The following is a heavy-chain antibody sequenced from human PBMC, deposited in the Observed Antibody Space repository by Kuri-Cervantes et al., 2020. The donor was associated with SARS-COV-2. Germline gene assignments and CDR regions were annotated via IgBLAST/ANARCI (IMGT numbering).Heavy chain of an antibody. D-gene: IGHD7-27*01. J-gene: IGHJ4*02. CDR1: GYTFTGYY. V-gene: IGHV1-2*04. CDR2: INPNSGGT. Sequence: ASVKVSCKASGYTFTGYYMHWVRQAPGQGLEWMGWINPNSGGTNYAQKFQGWVTMTRDTSISTAYMELSSLRSEDTAVYYCARAELTGIDYWGQGTLVTVSS. CDR3: ARAELTGIDY.